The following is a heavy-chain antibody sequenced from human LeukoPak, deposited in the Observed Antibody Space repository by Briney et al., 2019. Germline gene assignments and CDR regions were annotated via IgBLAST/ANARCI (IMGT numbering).Heavy chain of an antibody. CDR2: IPYDGSYK. D-gene: IGHD4-17*01. V-gene: IGHV3-30*18. CDR3: AKVGDYGDYALDY. J-gene: IGHJ4*02. Sequence: PGGSLRLSCAASGFTFSSYGMHWVRQAPGKGLEWVAVIPYDGSYKYYADSVKGRFTISRDNSKNTLYLQMNSLRAEDTAVYYCAKVGDYGDYALDYWGQGTLVTVSS. CDR1: GFTFSSYG.